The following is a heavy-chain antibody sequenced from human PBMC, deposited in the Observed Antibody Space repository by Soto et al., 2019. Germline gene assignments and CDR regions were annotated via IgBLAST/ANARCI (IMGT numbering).Heavy chain of an antibody. CDR1: GYTFTGYY. CDR3: ARGKTAAAFDY. V-gene: IGHV1-2*02. J-gene: IGHJ4*02. D-gene: IGHD6-13*01. CDR2: VIPHSGGT. Sequence: QVQLVQSGAEVKKPGASVKVSCKASGYTFTGYYVHWVRQAPGQGLEWMGWVIPHSGGTHYVQKFKGRDTMTRDTSITTAYMELSRLTSDDSAVYYCARGKTAAAFDYWGQGTLVTVSS.